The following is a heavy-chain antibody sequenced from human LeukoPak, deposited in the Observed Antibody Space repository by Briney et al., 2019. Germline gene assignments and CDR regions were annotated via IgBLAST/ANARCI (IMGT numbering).Heavy chain of an antibody. Sequence: GASVKVSCKASGYTFTNYYMHWVRQAPGQGLEWMGVFNPGGGSTSYAQKLQGRVTMTRDTSTSTVYMELSSLRSEDTAVYYCARVRDGYNDAFDIWGQGTMVIVSS. CDR2: FNPGGGST. V-gene: IGHV1-46*01. CDR3: ARVRDGYNDAFDI. D-gene: IGHD5-24*01. J-gene: IGHJ3*02. CDR1: GYTFTNYY.